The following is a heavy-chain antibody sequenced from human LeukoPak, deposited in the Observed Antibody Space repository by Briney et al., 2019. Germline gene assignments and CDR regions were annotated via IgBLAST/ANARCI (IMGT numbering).Heavy chain of an antibody. CDR3: ASGRLESYGYLSYHY. D-gene: IGHD5-18*01. J-gene: IGHJ4*02. V-gene: IGHV3-9*01. Sequence: GGSLRLSCAASGFTFDDYAMHWGRQAPGQGLESVSGRSWNSGSIGYADSVKGRFTISRDNAKNSLYLQMNRLRAEDTAVYYCASGRLESYGYLSYHYWGQGTLVTVSS. CDR2: RSWNSGSI. CDR1: GFTFDDYA.